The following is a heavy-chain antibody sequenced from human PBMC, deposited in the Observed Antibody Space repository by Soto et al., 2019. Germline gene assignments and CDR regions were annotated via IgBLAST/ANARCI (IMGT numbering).Heavy chain of an antibody. Sequence: QVQLVESGGGVVQPGSSLRLSCVASGFMFSDYGMHWVRQTPGRGLEWVAVISFDGNYKYYAKSVKGRFTFARDNSKNTLSLQMNSLRVEDTAVYYWSKGVAANWGFYYGMDVWGQGTTVTVSS. CDR1: GFMFSDYG. V-gene: IGHV3-30*18. D-gene: IGHD7-27*01. CDR3: SKGVAANWGFYYGMDV. CDR2: ISFDGNYK. J-gene: IGHJ6*02.